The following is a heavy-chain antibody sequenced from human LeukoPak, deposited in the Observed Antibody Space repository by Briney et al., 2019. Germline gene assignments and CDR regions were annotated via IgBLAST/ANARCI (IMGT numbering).Heavy chain of an antibody. D-gene: IGHD7-27*01. Sequence: PGGCLRLSCAASGFKFSTYGIHWVRQAPGKGLEWVGVIWYDGSNKIYAESVRGRFAISRDNSKNTLYLQMNSLRAEDTAVYYCARDRSWGSQCYFDYWGEGTLVTVSS. CDR3: ARDRSWGSQCYFDY. V-gene: IGHV3-33*01. J-gene: IGHJ4*02. CDR1: GFKFSTYG. CDR2: IWYDGSNK.